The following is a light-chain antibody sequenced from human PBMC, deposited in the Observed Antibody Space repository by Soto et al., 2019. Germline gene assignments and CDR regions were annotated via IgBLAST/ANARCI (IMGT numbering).Light chain of an antibody. CDR3: SSYAGSNNYV. CDR1: SSDVGGYKY. J-gene: IGLJ1*01. Sequence: QSVLTQPASVSGSPGQSVTISCNGTSSDVGGYKYVSWYQQYPGKAPKLMIYAVNKRPSGVPDRFSGSKSGNTASLTVSGLQAEDEADYYCSSYAGSNNYVFGTGTKVTVL. CDR2: AVN. V-gene: IGLV2-8*01.